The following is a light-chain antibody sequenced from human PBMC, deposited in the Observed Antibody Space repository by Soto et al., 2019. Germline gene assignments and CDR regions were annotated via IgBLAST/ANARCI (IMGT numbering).Light chain of an antibody. V-gene: IGKV1-6*01. CDR1: QDIRKD. CDR2: GAS. J-gene: IGKJ2*01. CDR3: LQDYNYPFT. Sequence: IQMTQSPPSLSASVGDRVTITCRASQDIRKDLAWYQQKPGKAPQILIYGASTLQTGVASRFSGSGSATDFTLTISSLQPEDSAAYYCLQDYNYPFTFGQGTKVDIK.